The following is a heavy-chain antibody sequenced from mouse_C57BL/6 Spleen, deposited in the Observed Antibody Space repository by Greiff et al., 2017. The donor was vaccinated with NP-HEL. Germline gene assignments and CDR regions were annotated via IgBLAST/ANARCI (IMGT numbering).Heavy chain of an antibody. D-gene: IGHD1-1*01. CDR3: AKGEFITTVVAPSYYAMDY. CDR1: GFSLTSYG. V-gene: IGHV2-3*01. Sequence: QVQLQQSGPGLVAPSQSLSITRTVSGFSLTSYGVSWVRQPPGKGLEWLGVIWGDGSTNYHSALISRLSISKDNSKSQVFLKLNSLQTDDTATYYCAKGEFITTVVAPSYYAMDYWGQGTSVTVSS. J-gene: IGHJ4*01. CDR2: IWGDGST.